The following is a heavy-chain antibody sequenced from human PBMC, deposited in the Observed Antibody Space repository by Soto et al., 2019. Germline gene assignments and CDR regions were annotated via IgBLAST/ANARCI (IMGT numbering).Heavy chain of an antibody. CDR2: IYYSGST. D-gene: IGHD2-15*01. CDR3: ASRYCSCGSCFYGMDV. CDR1: GGSISSYY. Sequence: PSETLSLTCTVSGGSISSYYWRWIRQPPGKGLEWIGYIYYSGSTNYNPSLKSRVTISVDTSKNQFSLKLSSVTAADTAVYYCASRYCSCGSCFYGMDVWGQGTTVTGSS. V-gene: IGHV4-59*01. J-gene: IGHJ6*02.